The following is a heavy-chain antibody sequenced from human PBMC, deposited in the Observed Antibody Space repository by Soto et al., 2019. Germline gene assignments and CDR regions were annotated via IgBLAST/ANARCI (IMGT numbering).Heavy chain of an antibody. D-gene: IGHD3-10*01. Sequence: PSETKSVTWAVSGGSISSSNLWSWVSQPPGKGLEWIGEIYHSGSTNYNPSLKSRVTISVDKSKNQFSLKLSSVTAADTAVYYCARVMKSYYGSGWFDPWGQGTLVTVSS. CDR1: GGSISSSNL. CDR3: ARVMKSYYGSGWFDP. J-gene: IGHJ5*02. V-gene: IGHV4-4*02. CDR2: IYHSGST.